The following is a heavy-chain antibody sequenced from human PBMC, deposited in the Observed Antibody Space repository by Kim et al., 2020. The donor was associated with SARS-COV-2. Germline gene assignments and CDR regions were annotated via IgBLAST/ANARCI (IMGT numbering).Heavy chain of an antibody. CDR3: AKVMGLRKGSGSARFFDY. CDR1: GFTFSSYA. CDR2: ISGSGGST. J-gene: IGHJ4*02. V-gene: IGHV3-23*01. Sequence: GGSLRLSCAASGFTFSSYAMSWVRQAPGKGLEWVSAISGSGGSTYYADSVKGRFTISRDNSKNTLYLQMNSLRAEDTAVYYCAKVMGLRKGSGSARFFDYWGQGTLVTVSS. D-gene: IGHD3-10*01.